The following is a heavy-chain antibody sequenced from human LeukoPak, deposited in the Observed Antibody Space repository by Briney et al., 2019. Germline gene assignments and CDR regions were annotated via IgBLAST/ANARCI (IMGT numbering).Heavy chain of an antibody. CDR3: ARERSTTVDTYYFDS. J-gene: IGHJ4*02. Sequence: SETLSLTCTVSGGSISSYYWNWIRQPAGKGLEWIGRMYMSGSTNYNPSLKSRVTMSLDTSTNQVSLILSSVTAADTAVYYCARERSTTVDTYYFDSWGQGTLVSVSS. CDR2: MYMSGST. D-gene: IGHD4-11*01. CDR1: GGSISSYY. V-gene: IGHV4-4*07.